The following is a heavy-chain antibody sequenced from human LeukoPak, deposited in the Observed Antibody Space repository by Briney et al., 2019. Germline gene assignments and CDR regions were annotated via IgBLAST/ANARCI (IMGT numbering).Heavy chain of an antibody. D-gene: IGHD6-13*01. Sequence: GGSLRLSCAASGFTFSSYDMHWVRQATGKGLEWVSAIGTAGDPYYPDSVKGRFTISRENAKNSLYLQMNSLRAGDTAVYYCARASPPDSSSWYSSSYYYYYGMDVWGQGTTVTVSS. CDR3: ARASPPDSSSWYSSSYYYYYGMDV. CDR2: IGTAGDP. J-gene: IGHJ6*02. CDR1: GFTFSSYD. V-gene: IGHV3-13*05.